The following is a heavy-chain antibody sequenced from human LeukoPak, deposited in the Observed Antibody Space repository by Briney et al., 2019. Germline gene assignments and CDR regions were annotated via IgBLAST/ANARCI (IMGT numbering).Heavy chain of an antibody. Sequence: GGSLRLSCAASGFTFSSYGMHWVRQAPGKGLEWVAFIRYDGSNKYYTDSVKGRFTISRDNSKNTLYLQMNSLRAEDTAVYYCAKDLRALSSSAKVPDYWGQGTLVTVSS. J-gene: IGHJ4*02. D-gene: IGHD6-6*01. V-gene: IGHV3-30*02. CDR1: GFTFSSYG. CDR2: IRYDGSNK. CDR3: AKDLRALSSSAKVPDY.